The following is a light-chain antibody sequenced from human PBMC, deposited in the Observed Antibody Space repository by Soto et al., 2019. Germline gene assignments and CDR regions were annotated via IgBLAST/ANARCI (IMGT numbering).Light chain of an antibody. V-gene: IGLV1-44*01. CDR2: NNN. Sequence: SVLTQPPSASGAPRERGTLSFFWSSSKLGTNTVNWYLELPGTAPKLLIYNNNKRPSGVPERFSGSKSGTSASLAISGLQSEDEANYYCATWDDSLNGFFLFGSGTKVTVL. CDR1: SSKLGTNT. CDR3: ATWDDSLNGFFL. J-gene: IGLJ1*01.